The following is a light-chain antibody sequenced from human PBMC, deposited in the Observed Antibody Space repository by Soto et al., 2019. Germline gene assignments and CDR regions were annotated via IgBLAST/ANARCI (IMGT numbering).Light chain of an antibody. V-gene: IGKV1-6*01. CDR1: QGIRNY. CDR3: LQDYNYPPT. CDR2: AAS. J-gene: IGKJ1*01. Sequence: AIQMTQSPSSLSASVGDRVTITCRASQGIRNYLGWYQQKPGKAPKLLIYAASSLQSGVPSRFSGSGSGTDFTLTISSLQPEDFATYYCLQDYNYPPTFGQGTKVDIK.